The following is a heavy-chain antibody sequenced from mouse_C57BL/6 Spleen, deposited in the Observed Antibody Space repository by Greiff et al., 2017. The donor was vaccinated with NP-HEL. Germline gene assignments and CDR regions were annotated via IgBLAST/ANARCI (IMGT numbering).Heavy chain of an antibody. J-gene: IGHJ3*01. V-gene: IGHV3-6*01. CDR1: GYSITSGYY. CDR3: AKGNDYVQFAY. D-gene: IGHD2-4*01. CDR2: ISYDGSN. Sequence: EVQLVESGPGLVKPSQSLSLTCSVTGYSITSGYYWNWIRQFPGNKLEWMGYISYDGSNNYNPSLKNRISITRDTSKNQFFLKLNSVTTEDTATYYCAKGNDYVQFAYWGQGTLVTVSA.